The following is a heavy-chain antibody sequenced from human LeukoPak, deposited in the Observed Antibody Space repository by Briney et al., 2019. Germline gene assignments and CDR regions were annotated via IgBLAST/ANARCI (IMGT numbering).Heavy chain of an antibody. V-gene: IGHV3-9*01. D-gene: IGHD6-19*01. CDR2: ISWNSGSI. CDR3: AKDKYSSGWYFDY. Sequence: PGGSLRLPCAASGFTFDDYAMHWVRQAPGKGLEWVSGISWNSGSIGYADSVKGRFTISRDNAKNSLYLQMNSLRAEDTALYYCAKDKYSSGWYFDYWGQGTLVTVSS. CDR1: GFTFDDYA. J-gene: IGHJ4*02.